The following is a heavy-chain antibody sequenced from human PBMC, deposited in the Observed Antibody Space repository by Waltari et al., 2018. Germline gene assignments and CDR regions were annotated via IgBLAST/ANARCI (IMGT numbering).Heavy chain of an antibody. V-gene: IGHV3-33*01. CDR3: ARDVGWYDGVY. CDR2: IWYDGSNK. Sequence: QVQLVESGGGVVQPGRSLRRYCAASGFRFSSYGMHWARQAPGKGLEWVAVIWYDGSNKYYADSVKGRFTISRDNSKNTLYLQMNSLRAEDTAVYYCARDVGWYDGVYWGQGTLVTVSS. CDR1: GFRFSSYG. D-gene: IGHD6-19*01. J-gene: IGHJ4*02.